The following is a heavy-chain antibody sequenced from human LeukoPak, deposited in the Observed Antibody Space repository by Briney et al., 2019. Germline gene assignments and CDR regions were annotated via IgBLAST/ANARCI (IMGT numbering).Heavy chain of an antibody. CDR2: MNPNSGNT. CDR1: GYTFTSYD. V-gene: IGHV1-8*03. J-gene: IGHJ4*02. CDR3: ARALPYYYDRSPKHYYFDY. Sequence: ASVKVSCKASGYTFTSYDINWVRQATGQGLEWMGWMNPNSGNTGYAQKFQGRVTITRNTSISTAYMELSSLRSEDTAVYYCARALPYYYDRSPKHYYFDYWGQGTLVTVSS. D-gene: IGHD3-22*01.